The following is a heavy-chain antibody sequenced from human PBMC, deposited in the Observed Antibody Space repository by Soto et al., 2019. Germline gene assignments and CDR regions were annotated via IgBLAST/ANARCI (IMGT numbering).Heavy chain of an antibody. J-gene: IGHJ6*02. Sequence: EVQLVESGGGLVQPGGSLRLSCAASGFTFSSYSMNWVRQAPGKGLEWVSYISSSSSTIYYADSVKGRFTISRDNAKNSLYLQMNSLRAEDMAVYYCARYSGSPDGMDVWGQGTTVTVSS. V-gene: IGHV3-48*01. CDR1: GFTFSSYS. D-gene: IGHD1-26*01. CDR2: ISSSSSTI. CDR3: ARYSGSPDGMDV.